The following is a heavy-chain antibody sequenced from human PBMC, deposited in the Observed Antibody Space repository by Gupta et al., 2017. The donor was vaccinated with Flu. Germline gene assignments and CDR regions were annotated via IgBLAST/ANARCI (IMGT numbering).Heavy chain of an antibody. V-gene: IGHV5-51*01. Sequence: EVQLVQSGAEMKEPGESLKISCKGSGYTFSNYWIGWVRQTPGKGLESMGIIYPGDSDTRYSPSFQGQVTISVDKSSNTAYLHWSSLRASDTAIYYWARRGGATNPFDSWGQGTLVTVSS. CDR2: IYPGDSDT. D-gene: IGHD1-26*01. CDR1: GYTFSNYW. CDR3: ARRGGATNPFDS. J-gene: IGHJ4*02.